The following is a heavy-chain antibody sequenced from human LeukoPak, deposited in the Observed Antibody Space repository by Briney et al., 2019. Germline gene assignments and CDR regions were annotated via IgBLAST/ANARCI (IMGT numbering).Heavy chain of an antibody. CDR1: GFTVSSNY. D-gene: IGHD2-15*01. J-gene: IGHJ4*02. CDR2: SYSGGST. CDR3: ATRGYCSGGSCPGVDS. V-gene: IGHV3-53*01. Sequence: PGGSLRLSCAASGFTVSSNYMSWVRQAPGKGLEWVSVSYSGGSTYYADSVKGRFTVSRDNSKNTLYLQMNSLRAEDTAVYYCATRGYCSGGSCPGVDSWGQGTLVTVSS.